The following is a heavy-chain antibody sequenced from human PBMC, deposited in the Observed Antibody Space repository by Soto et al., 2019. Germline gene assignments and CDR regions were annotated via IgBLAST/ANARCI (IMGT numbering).Heavy chain of an antibody. V-gene: IGHV1-18*01. Sequence: ASVKVSCKASGGTFSSYTISWVRQAPGQGLEWMGWISAYNGNTNYAQKLQGRVTMTTDTSTSTAYMELRSLRSDDTAVYYCARGGNYVGAFDIWGQGTMVTVSS. CDR2: ISAYNGNT. J-gene: IGHJ3*02. D-gene: IGHD1-26*01. CDR3: ARGGNYVGAFDI. CDR1: GGTFSSYT.